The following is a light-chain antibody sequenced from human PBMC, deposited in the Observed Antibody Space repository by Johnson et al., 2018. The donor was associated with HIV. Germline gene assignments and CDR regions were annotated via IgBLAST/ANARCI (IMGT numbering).Light chain of an antibody. CDR2: ENN. CDR1: SSNIGNNY. Sequence: QAVLTQPPSVSAAPGQKVTISCSGSSSNIGNNYVSWYKQLPGTAPKLLMYENNKRPSGIPYRFSASNSGTSATLALTGLQPGDEADYYCGTWDDRLGVFVFASETKVTVL. V-gene: IGLV1-51*02. CDR3: GTWDDRLGVFV. J-gene: IGLJ1*01.